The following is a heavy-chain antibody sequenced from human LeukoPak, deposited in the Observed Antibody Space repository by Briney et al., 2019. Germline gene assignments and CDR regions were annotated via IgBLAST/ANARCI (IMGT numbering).Heavy chain of an antibody. CDR1: GYPFTGYY. J-gene: IGHJ4*02. CDR2: INPNSGGT. CDR3: AREISDYASAY. V-gene: IGHV1-2*02. Sequence: ASVKVSCKASGYPFTGYYIHWVRQAPGQGLEWMGWINPNSGGTNYAQKFQGRVTMTSDTPITTAYMDLSRLTSDDTAVYYCAREISDYASAYWGQGTLVTVSS. D-gene: IGHD4-17*01.